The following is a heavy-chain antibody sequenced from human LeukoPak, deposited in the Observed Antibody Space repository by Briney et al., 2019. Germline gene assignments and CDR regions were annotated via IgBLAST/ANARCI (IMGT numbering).Heavy chain of an antibody. CDR1: GDSITSFY. CDR3: ARAISAWSYFYYMDV. Sequence: PSETPSLTCTVSGDSITSFYWSWIRQSPGKGLEWIGYFYYSRGTTYNPSLRSRATISADTSQNQFSLKLRSVTAADTAVYYCARAISAWSYFYYMDVRGKGTTVTVSS. CDR2: FYYSRGT. J-gene: IGHJ6*03. V-gene: IGHV4-59*01. D-gene: IGHD6-19*01.